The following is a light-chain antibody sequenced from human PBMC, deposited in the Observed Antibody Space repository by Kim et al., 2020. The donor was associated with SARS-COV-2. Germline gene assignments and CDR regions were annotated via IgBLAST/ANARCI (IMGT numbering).Light chain of an antibody. CDR1: SANIGSNY. CDR2: RNN. V-gene: IGLV1-47*01. Sequence: GQSVTISCSGTSANIGSNYVYCYQQYPGTAPKLLVCRNNLRPSGVPDRFSGSKSGTSASLTSGGLRSEDEADYDCAGWDDSLSARVFGGGTQLTGL. CDR3: AGWDDSLSARV. J-gene: IGLJ3*02.